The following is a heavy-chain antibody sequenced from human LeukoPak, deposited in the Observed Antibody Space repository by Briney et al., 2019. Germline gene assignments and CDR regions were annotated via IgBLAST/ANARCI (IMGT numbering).Heavy chain of an antibody. V-gene: IGHV3-21*01. D-gene: IGHD2-2*01. Sequence: PGGSLRLSCAASGFTFSSYSMNWVRQAPGKGLEWVSSISSSSSYIYYADSVKGRFTISRDNAKNSLYLQMNSLRAEDTAVYYCARDAPPEYCSSSSRYGNNCFDHWGQGTLVTVSS. CDR2: ISSSSSYI. CDR1: GFTFSSYS. J-gene: IGHJ5*02. CDR3: ARDAPPEYCSSSSRYGNNCFDH.